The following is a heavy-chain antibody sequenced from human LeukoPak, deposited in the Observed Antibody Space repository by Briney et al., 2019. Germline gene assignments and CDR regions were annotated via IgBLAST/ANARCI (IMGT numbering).Heavy chain of an antibody. CDR1: GGSISSYY. CDR2: IYYSGST. V-gene: IGHV4-59*12. CDR3: ASGGVYDLKYYYDSSGYSVDY. D-gene: IGHD3-22*01. Sequence: SETLSLTCTVSGGSISSYYWSWIRQPPGKGLEWIGYIYYSGSTNYNPSLKSRVTISVDTSKSQFSLKLSSATAADTAVYYCASGGVYDLKYYYDSSGYSVDYWGQGTLVTVSS. J-gene: IGHJ4*02.